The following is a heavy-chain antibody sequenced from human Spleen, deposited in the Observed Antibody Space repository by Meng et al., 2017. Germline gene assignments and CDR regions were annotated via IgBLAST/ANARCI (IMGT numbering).Heavy chain of an antibody. V-gene: IGHV3-74*01. D-gene: IGHD3-22*01. CDR3: AREVYDSSGYYYHFDY. Sequence: GESLKISCAASGFTFSNYGMSWVRQAPGKGLVWVSRINSDGSSTSYADSVKGRFTISRDNAKNTLYLQMNSLRAEDTAVYYCAREVYDSSGYYYHFDYWGQGTLVTVSS. CDR1: GFTFSNYG. CDR2: INSDGSST. J-gene: IGHJ4*02.